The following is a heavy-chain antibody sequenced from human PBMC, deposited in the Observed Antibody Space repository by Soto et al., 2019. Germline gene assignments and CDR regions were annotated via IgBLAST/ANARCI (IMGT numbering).Heavy chain of an antibody. D-gene: IGHD7-27*01. CDR3: ARQGPHGANWVRYFDS. CDR1: GGYIRSSSYY. Sequence: SETLSLTCTVSGGYIRSSSYYWGWIRQPPGKGLEWIGSIYYSGSTYYNPSLKSRVTISVDTSKNQFSLKLSSVTAADTAVYYCARQGPHGANWVRYFDSWGQGTLVTVSS. J-gene: IGHJ4*02. V-gene: IGHV4-39*01. CDR2: IYYSGST.